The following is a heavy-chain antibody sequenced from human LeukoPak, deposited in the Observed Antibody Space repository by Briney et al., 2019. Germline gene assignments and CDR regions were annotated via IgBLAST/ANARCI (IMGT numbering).Heavy chain of an antibody. CDR2: IRYDGSNK. D-gene: IGHD3-9*01. CDR3: AKDPAVLRYFDWGGWFDP. V-gene: IGHV3-30*02. J-gene: IGHJ5*02. Sequence: GGSLRLSCAASGFTFSSYGMHWVRQAPGRGLEWVAFIRYDGSNKYYADSVKGRFTISRDNSKNTLYLQMNSLRAEDTAVYYCAKDPAVLRYFDWGGWFDPWGQGTLVTVSS. CDR1: GFTFSSYG.